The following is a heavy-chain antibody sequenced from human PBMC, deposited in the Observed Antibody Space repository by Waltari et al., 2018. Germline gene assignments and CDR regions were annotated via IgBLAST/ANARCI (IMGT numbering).Heavy chain of an antibody. V-gene: IGHV3-30*02. CDR3: ANHRQGGDYYDSSGYPFKGNFDY. CDR1: GFTFSSYG. CDR2: IRYDGSNK. J-gene: IGHJ4*02. Sequence: QVQLVESGGGVVQPGGSLRLSCAASGFTFSSYGMHWVRQAPGKGLEWVEFIRYDGSNKYYADSVKGRLPISRENSKNTLYLQMNSLRAEDTAVYYCANHRQGGDYYDSSGYPFKGNFDYWGQGTLVTVSS. D-gene: IGHD3-22*01.